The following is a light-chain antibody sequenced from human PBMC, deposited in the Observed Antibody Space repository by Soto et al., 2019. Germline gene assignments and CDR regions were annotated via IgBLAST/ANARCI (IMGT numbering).Light chain of an antibody. V-gene: IGLV1-44*01. CDR3: AAWDGSLIGVV. CDR1: SSNIGTNT. Sequence: QSVPTQAPSASGTPGQRVTISCSGSSSNIGTNTVNWYQQLPGTAPKLLIYNDNQRPSGVPDRFSGSKSDTSASLAISGLQSDDEADYYCAAWDGSLIGVVFGGGTKLTVL. CDR2: NDN. J-gene: IGLJ2*01.